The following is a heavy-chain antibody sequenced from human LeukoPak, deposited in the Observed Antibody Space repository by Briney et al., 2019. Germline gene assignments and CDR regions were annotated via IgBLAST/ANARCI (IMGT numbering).Heavy chain of an antibody. V-gene: IGHV3-48*03. J-gene: IGHJ3*02. CDR1: GFTFSRHD. Sequence: GGPLRLSCATSGFTFSRHDMNGVRQAPGKRLEWVSNISPSGNAIYTDSVKGRFTVSTDNAKNSLYLQMNSLRAEDTAGYYCGRGVFCSGDICYRFNAFDIWGQGTTVTVSS. D-gene: IGHD2-15*01. CDR3: GRGVFCSGDICYRFNAFDI. CDR2: ISPSGNAI.